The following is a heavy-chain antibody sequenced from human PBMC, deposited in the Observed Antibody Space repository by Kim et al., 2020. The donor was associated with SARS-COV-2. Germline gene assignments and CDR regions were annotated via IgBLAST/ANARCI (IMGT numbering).Heavy chain of an antibody. V-gene: IGHV2-5*01. Sequence: RYSPSLKSRLTITKDTSKNQVVLTMTNMDPVDTATYYCAHADTAMVYGYWGQGTLVTVSS. J-gene: IGHJ4*02. D-gene: IGHD5-18*01. CDR3: AHADTAMVYGY.